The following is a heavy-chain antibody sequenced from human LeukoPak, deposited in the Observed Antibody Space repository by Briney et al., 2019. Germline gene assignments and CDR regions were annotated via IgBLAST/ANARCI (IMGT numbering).Heavy chain of an antibody. D-gene: IGHD5-18*01. CDR3: AKEQDTAMVTTDY. CDR2: ISYDGSNT. J-gene: IGHJ4*02. CDR1: GFTFNNYG. Sequence: GGSLRLSCAASGFTFNNYGMHWVRQAPGKGLEWVAIISYDGSNTYYADSVKGRFTISRDNSKNTLYLQMNSLRAEDTAVYYCAKEQDTAMVTTDYWGQGTLVTVSS. V-gene: IGHV3-30*18.